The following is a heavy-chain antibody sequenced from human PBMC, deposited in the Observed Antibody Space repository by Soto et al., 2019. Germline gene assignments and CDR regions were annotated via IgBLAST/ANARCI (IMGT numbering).Heavy chain of an antibody. J-gene: IGHJ4*02. CDR3: AKARCTTSNCYVPDY. CDR1: GFSFSTYT. Sequence: EVQLLESGGGLVQPGGSLRLSCAASGFSFSTYTMSWVRRAPGKGLEWVSAISGSGGSQSYADSVQGRFTISRDNPKKTLYLQMNSLRAEDTAVYYCAKARCTTSNCYVPDYWGQGTLVTVSS. V-gene: IGHV3-23*01. D-gene: IGHD2-8*01. CDR2: ISGSGGSQ.